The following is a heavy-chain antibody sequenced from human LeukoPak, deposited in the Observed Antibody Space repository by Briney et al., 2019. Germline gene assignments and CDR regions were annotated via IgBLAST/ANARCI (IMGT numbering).Heavy chain of an antibody. V-gene: IGHV3-33*01. D-gene: IGHD3-22*01. CDR1: GFTFSSYG. J-gene: IGHJ6*02. CDR3: AISDYYDSSGYLYGMDV. Sequence: PGGSLRLSCAASGFTFSSYGMHWVRQAPGKGLEWVAVIWYDGSNKYYADSVKGRFTISRDNSKNTLHLQMNSLRAEDTAVYYCAISDYYDSSGYLYGMDVWGQGTTVTVSS. CDR2: IWYDGSNK.